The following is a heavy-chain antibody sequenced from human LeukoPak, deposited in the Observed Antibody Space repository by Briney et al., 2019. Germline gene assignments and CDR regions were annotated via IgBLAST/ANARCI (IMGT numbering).Heavy chain of an antibody. Sequence: ASVKVSCKPSGYSFTTYYIHWVRQAPGQGLEWMGIINPSDGTTTYAQNFQGRVTVTRDTSTSTVYMHLSSLGSADTAVYYCARGRFQDIVDRRWGYGMDVWGKGTTVTVSS. CDR2: INPSDGTT. J-gene: IGHJ6*04. CDR1: GYSFTTYY. V-gene: IGHV1-46*01. D-gene: IGHD2-15*01. CDR3: ARGRFQDIVDRRWGYGMDV.